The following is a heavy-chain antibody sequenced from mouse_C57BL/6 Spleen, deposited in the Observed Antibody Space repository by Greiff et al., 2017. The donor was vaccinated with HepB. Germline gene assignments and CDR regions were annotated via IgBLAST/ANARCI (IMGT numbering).Heavy chain of an antibody. Sequence: QLKQSGAELVRPGASVKLSCTASGFNIQDDYMHWVKQRPEQGLEWIGWIDPENGDTEYASKFQGKATITADTSSNTAYLQLSSRTSEDTAVYYCTSFITTVVVDYWGQGTTLTVSS. J-gene: IGHJ2*01. CDR1: GFNIQDDY. V-gene: IGHV14-4*01. CDR3: TSFITTVVVDY. CDR2: IDPENGDT. D-gene: IGHD1-1*01.